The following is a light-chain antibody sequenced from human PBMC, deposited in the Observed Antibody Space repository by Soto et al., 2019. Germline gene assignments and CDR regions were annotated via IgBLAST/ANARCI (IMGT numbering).Light chain of an antibody. CDR1: SXDVGGYNY. Sequence: QSVLTQPASVSGSPGQSITISCTGTSXDVGGYNYVSWYQQRPGKAPKLMIYEVSNRPSGVSNRFSGSKSGNTASLTISGLQAEDEADYYCSSYTSSSTYVFGTGTKVTVL. V-gene: IGLV2-14*01. J-gene: IGLJ1*01. CDR3: SSYTSSSTYV. CDR2: EVS.